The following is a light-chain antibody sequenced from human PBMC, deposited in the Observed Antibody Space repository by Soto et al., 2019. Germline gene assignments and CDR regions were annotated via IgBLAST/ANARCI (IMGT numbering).Light chain of an antibody. V-gene: IGLV2-14*01. CDR3: SSYAGSNNYV. CDR1: SSDVGGYNY. J-gene: IGLJ1*01. CDR2: EVS. Sequence: QSALTQPASVSGSPGQSITISCTGTSSDVGGYNYVSWYQQHPGKAPQLMIYEVSNRPSGVSNRFSGSKSGNTASLTISGLQAEDEADYYCSSYAGSNNYVFGTGTKLTVL.